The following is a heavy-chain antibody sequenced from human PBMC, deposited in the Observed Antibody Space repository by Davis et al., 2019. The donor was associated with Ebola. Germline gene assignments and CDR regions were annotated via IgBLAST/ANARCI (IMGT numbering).Heavy chain of an antibody. CDR2: INPSGGRT. CDR1: GYTFTDYY. V-gene: IGHV1-46*01. D-gene: IGHD2-2*01. Sequence: ASVKVSCKASGYTFTDYYMHWVRQAPGQGLEWMGIINPSGGRTSYAQKFQGRVTMTSDTSTSTVYMELSRLRSEDTAVYYCAREYCSRSSCYGGVNAFDIWGQGTVVTVSS. J-gene: IGHJ3*02. CDR3: AREYCSRSSCYGGVNAFDI.